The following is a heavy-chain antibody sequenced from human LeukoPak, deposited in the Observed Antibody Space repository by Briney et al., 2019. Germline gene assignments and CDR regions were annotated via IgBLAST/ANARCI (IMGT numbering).Heavy chain of an antibody. CDR2: IYYSGST. CDR1: GGSISSYY. V-gene: IGHV4-59*08. D-gene: IGHD3-9*01. CDR3: ARHAYFDWLFQPYYYYGMDV. Sequence: SETLSLTCTVSGGSISSYYWSWIRQPPGKGLEWIGYIYYSGSTNYNPSLKSRVTISVDTSKNQFSLKLSSVTAADTAVYYCARHAYFDWLFQPYYYYGMDVWGQGTTVTVSS. J-gene: IGHJ6*02.